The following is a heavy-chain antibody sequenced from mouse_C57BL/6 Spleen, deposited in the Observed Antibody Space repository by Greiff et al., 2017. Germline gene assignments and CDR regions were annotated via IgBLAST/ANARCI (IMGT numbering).Heavy chain of an antibody. J-gene: IGHJ3*01. Sequence: QVQLKQSGPELVKPGASVKISCKASGYAFSSSWMNWVKQRPGKGLEWIGRINPGDGDTNYNGKFKGKATMTADKASSTAYMQLSSLTSEDSAVYFCARSEDYDWFAYWGQGTLVTVSA. CDR3: ARSEDYDWFAY. D-gene: IGHD2-4*01. CDR1: GYAFSSSW. V-gene: IGHV1-82*01. CDR2: INPGDGDT.